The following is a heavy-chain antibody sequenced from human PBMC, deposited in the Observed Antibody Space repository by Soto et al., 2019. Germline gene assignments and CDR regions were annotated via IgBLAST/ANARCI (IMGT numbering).Heavy chain of an antibody. Sequence: QVQLQESGPGLVGPSETLSLTCTVSGASVTGSSDYWTWIRQPPGQALEWIGNFYYSGKTTHYNPSLKSRVTISLDTSKKQLYMTLTSVTAADTAVYYCARDGLAGNVTYYYSMDVWGQGTAVTVTS. CDR1: GASVTGSSDY. J-gene: IGHJ6*02. CDR3: ARDGLAGNVTYYYSMDV. CDR2: FYYSGKTT. V-gene: IGHV4-61*01. D-gene: IGHD1-1*01.